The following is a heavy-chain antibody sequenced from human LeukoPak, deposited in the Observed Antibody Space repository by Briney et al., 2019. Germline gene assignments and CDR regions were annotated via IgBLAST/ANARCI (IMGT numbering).Heavy chain of an antibody. CDR3: VRDDYNGNSFDS. CDR1: GYSFTASY. J-gene: IGHJ5*01. CDR2: INPKNGDT. Sequence: GASVKVSYKASGYSFTASYMHWVRQAPGQGLEWVGCINPKNGDTSSAQRFQGRVTMTRDTSLSTAYMDLTSLRSDDTAVYYCVRDDYNGNSFDSWGPGTLVTVSS. D-gene: IGHD4-23*01. V-gene: IGHV1-2*02.